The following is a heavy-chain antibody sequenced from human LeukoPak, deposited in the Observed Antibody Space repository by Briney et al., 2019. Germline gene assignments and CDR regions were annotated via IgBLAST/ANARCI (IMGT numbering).Heavy chain of an antibody. CDR1: GGSVSSGSYY. CDR3: AYSSGYYRILNY. V-gene: IGHV4-61*01. CDR2: IYYSGST. D-gene: IGHD3-22*01. J-gene: IGHJ4*02. Sequence: SETLSLTCTVSGGSVSSGSYYWVWIRQPPGKGLEWIGYIYYSGSTNYNPSLKSRVTISVDTSKNQFSLKLSSVTAADTAVYYCAYSSGYYRILNYWGQGTLVTVSS.